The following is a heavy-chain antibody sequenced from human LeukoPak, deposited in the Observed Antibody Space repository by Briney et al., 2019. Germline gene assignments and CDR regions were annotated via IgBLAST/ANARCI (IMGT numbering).Heavy chain of an antibody. CDR1: GFTFSNYG. CDR2: IRYDGSNK. Sequence: PGGSPRLSCAASGFTFSNYGMHWVRQAPGKGLEWVAFIRYDGSNKNYADSVKGRFTISRDNSKNTLYLQMNSLRTEDTAVYYCAKEGSDDYWGQGTLVTVSS. CDR3: AKEGSDDY. J-gene: IGHJ4*02. V-gene: IGHV3-30*02.